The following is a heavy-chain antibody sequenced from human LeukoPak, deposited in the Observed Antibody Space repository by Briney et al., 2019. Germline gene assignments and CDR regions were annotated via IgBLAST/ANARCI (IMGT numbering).Heavy chain of an antibody. D-gene: IGHD3-3*01. Sequence: PSETLSLTCTVSGGSISSGSYYWSWIRQPAGKGLEWIGRIYTNGSTHYNPSLKSRVTISVDTSKKQFSLNLRSVTAADTAVYYCARGNYDFWSGPRVYYMDVWGKGTTVTVSS. CDR1: GGSISSGSYY. J-gene: IGHJ6*03. CDR2: IYTNGST. V-gene: IGHV4-61*02. CDR3: ARGNYDFWSGPRVYYMDV.